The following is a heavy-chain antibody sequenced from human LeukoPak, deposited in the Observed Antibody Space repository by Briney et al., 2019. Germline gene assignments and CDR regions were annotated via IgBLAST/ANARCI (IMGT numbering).Heavy chain of an antibody. J-gene: IGHJ4*02. CDR1: GGSISSSSYY. CDR2: IYYSGST. D-gene: IGHD3-10*01. V-gene: IGHV4-39*01. CDR3: ASYGSGSYYPPNFLDY. Sequence: SETLSLTCTVSGGSISSSSYYWGWIRQPPGKGLEWIGSIYYSGSTYYNPSLKSRVTISVDTSKNQFSLKLSSVTAADTAVYYCASYGSGSYYPPNFLDYWGQGTLVTVPS.